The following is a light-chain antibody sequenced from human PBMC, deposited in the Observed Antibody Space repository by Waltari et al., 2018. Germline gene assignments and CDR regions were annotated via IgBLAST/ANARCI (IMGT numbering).Light chain of an antibody. CDR1: RSAVGGYNY. V-gene: IGLV2-14*03. CDR3: SSYTSSSTVV. CDR2: VVS. J-gene: IGLJ2*01. Sequence: QSALTQPASVSGSPGQSITISCTGTRSAVGGYNYVPWYQQHPARAPKLMIYVVSNRPSGVSNRFSGSKSGNTASLTISGLQAEDEADYYCSSYTSSSTVVFGGGTKLTVL.